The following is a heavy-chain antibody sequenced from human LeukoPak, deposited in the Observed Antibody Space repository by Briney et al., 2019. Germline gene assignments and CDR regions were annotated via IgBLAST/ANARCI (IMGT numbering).Heavy chain of an antibody. Sequence: GESLQISCQGSGYSFNTYWIGLVRQMPGRGLEWMGIIHPADSDTRYSPSFQGQVTISADKSIGTTYLQWSSLKASDTAMYYCATRPYYDGSGSYWLYWGQGTLVTVSS. D-gene: IGHD3-22*01. V-gene: IGHV5-51*01. CDR1: GYSFNTYW. J-gene: IGHJ4*02. CDR2: IHPADSDT. CDR3: ATRPYYDGSGSYWLY.